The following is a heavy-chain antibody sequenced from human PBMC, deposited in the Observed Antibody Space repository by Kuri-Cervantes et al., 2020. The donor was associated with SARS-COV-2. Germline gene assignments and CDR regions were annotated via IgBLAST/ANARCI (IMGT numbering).Heavy chain of an antibody. Sequence: GGSLRLSCAASGFTFSSYGMHWVRQAPGKGLEWVAVISYDGSNKYYADSVKGRFTISRDNSKNTLYLQMNSLRAEDTAVYYRAKEYSGSWGYGYWGQGTLVTVSS. D-gene: IGHD1-26*01. J-gene: IGHJ4*02. V-gene: IGHV3-30*18. CDR3: AKEYSGSWGYGY. CDR2: ISYDGSNK. CDR1: GFTFSSYG.